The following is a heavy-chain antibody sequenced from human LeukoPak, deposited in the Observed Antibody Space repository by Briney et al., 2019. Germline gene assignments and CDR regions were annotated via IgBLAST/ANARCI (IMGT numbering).Heavy chain of an antibody. CDR1: GYTFTSYG. CDR2: INPNSGGT. V-gene: IGHV1-2*02. J-gene: IGHJ5*02. D-gene: IGHD2-15*01. Sequence: ASVKVSCKASGYTFTSYGISWVRQAPGQGLEWMGWINPNSGGTNYAQKFQGRVTMTRDTSISTAYMELSRLRSDDTAVYYCARDRGVVVVAAQYWFDPWGQGTLVTVSS. CDR3: ARDRGVVVVAAQYWFDP.